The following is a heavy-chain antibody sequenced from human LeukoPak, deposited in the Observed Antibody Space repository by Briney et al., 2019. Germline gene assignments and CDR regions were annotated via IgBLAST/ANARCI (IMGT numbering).Heavy chain of an antibody. CDR1: GGTFSSYA. Sequence: GASVKVSCKASGGTFSSYAISWVRQAPGQGLEWMGGIIPIFGAANYAQKFQGRVTITADESTSTAYMELSSLRSEDTAVYYCARGATYSSGYYPSIWGQGTLVTVSS. J-gene: IGHJ4*02. CDR2: IIPIFGAA. V-gene: IGHV1-69*13. CDR3: ARGATYSSGYYPSI. D-gene: IGHD3-22*01.